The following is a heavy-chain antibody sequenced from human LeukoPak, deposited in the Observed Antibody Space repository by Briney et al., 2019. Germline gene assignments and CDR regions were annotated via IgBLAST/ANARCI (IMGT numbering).Heavy chain of an antibody. CDR1: GGSISSSSYY. J-gene: IGHJ4*02. Sequence: PSETLSLTCTVSGGSISSSSYYWGWIRQPPGKGLEWIGSIYYSGSAYYNPSLKSRVTISVDTSKNQFSLKLTSVTAADTAVYYCARPSTHPGYFGSWGQGTLVTVSS. CDR2: IYYSGSA. D-gene: IGHD2/OR15-2a*01. CDR3: ARPSTHPGYFGS. V-gene: IGHV4-39*01.